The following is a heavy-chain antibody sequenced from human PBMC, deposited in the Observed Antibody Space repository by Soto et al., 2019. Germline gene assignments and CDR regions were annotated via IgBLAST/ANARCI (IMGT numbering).Heavy chain of an antibody. Sequence: SETLSLTCTVSAGPISSYYWSWIRQPPGKGLEWIGYIYYSGSTNYNPSLKSRVTISVDTSKNQFSLKLSSVTAADTAVYYCARVPLGYCSGGSCNWAFDIWGQGTMVTVSS. CDR2: IYYSGST. CDR1: AGPISSYY. V-gene: IGHV4-59*01. J-gene: IGHJ3*02. CDR3: ARVPLGYCSGGSCNWAFDI. D-gene: IGHD2-15*01.